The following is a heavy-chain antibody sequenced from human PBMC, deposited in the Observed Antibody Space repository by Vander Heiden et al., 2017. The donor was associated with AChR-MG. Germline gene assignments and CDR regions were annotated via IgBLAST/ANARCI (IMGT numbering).Heavy chain of an antibody. V-gene: IGHV3-73*02. Sequence: EVQLVESGGGLVQPGGSLTLSCAASGLTFGGLALHWVRQASGKGLEWVGCIRSKANNYATTYAASVKGRFTISRDDSKSTTYLHLSSLTPEDTAVYYCTRRRYGGNSGDFWGQGTLVTVSS. D-gene: IGHD2-21*02. CDR3: TRRRYGGNSGDF. CDR1: GLTFGGLA. CDR2: IRSKANNYAT. J-gene: IGHJ4*02.